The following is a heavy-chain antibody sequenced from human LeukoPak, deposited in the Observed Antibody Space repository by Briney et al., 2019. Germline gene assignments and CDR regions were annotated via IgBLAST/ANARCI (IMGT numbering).Heavy chain of an antibody. D-gene: IGHD3-22*01. Sequence: ASVKVSCKVSGYTLTELSMHWVRQAPGKGLEWMGGFDPEDGETIYAQKFQGRVTMTEDTSTDTAYMELSSLRSEDTAVYYCATSSPYYYDSSGYSHDFDYWGQGTLVTVSS. J-gene: IGHJ4*02. V-gene: IGHV1-24*01. CDR3: ATSSPYYYDSSGYSHDFDY. CDR2: FDPEDGET. CDR1: GYTLTELS.